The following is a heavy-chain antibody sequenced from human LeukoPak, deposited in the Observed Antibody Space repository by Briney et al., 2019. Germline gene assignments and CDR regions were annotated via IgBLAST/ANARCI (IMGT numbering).Heavy chain of an antibody. D-gene: IGHD2-2*01. CDR2: MNPNSGNT. Sequence: ASVKVSCKASGGTFSSYAINWVRQATGQGLEWMGWMNPNSGNTGYAQKFQGRVTMTRNTSISTAYMEVSSLRSEDTAVYYCARGHGSSTDNWFDPWGQGTLVTVSS. V-gene: IGHV1-8*02. J-gene: IGHJ5*02. CDR3: ARGHGSSTDNWFDP. CDR1: GGTFSSYA.